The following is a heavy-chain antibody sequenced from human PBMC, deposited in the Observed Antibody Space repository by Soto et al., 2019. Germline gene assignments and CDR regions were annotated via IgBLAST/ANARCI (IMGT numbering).Heavy chain of an antibody. Sequence: ASVKVSCKASGYTFTSYYMHWVRQAPGQGLEWMGIINPSGGSTSYAQKFQGRVTMTRDTSTSTVYMELSSLRSEDTAVYYCARDSRYYDTSGHNPTSTDVWGQGTTVTVSS. D-gene: IGHD3-22*01. CDR2: INPSGGST. CDR3: ARDSRYYDTSGHNPTSTDV. CDR1: GYTFTSYY. V-gene: IGHV1-46*01. J-gene: IGHJ6*02.